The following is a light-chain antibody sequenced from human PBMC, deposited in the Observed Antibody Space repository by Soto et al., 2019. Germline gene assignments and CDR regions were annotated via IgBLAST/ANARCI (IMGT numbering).Light chain of an antibody. CDR1: RDDIGAYDY. CDR2: EVT. CDR3: NSYTNSSAVV. Sequence: QSVLTQPASVSGSPGQSITISCAGTRDDIGAYDYVSWYQQHPGNAPKLLVYEVTNRPSGVSDRFSGSKSRNTASLTISGLQAEDEADYYCNSYTNSSAVVFGGGTKVTVL. J-gene: IGLJ2*01. V-gene: IGLV2-14*01.